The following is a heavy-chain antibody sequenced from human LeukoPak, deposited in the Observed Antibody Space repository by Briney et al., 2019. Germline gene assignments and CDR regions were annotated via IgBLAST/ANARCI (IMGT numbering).Heavy chain of an antibody. CDR1: GFTFSSYG. CDR2: TSYDGSYK. Sequence: GGSLRVSCAASGFTFSSYGMHWVRQAPGKGLEWVAVTSYDGSYKYYADSVKGRFTISRDNSKNTLYLQMNSLRAEDTAVYYCAKMGMAVAVMYNWFDPWGQGTLVTVSS. V-gene: IGHV3-30*18. D-gene: IGHD6-19*01. CDR3: AKMGMAVAVMYNWFDP. J-gene: IGHJ5*02.